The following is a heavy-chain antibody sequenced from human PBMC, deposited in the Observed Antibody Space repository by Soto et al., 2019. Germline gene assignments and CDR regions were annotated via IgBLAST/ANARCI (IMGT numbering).Heavy chain of an antibody. V-gene: IGHV1-69*13. CDR2: IIPIFGTA. Sequence: SVKVSCKASGCTFSSYAIILVRQAPGQGLEWMGGIIPIFGTANYSQKFQGRVTITADESTSTAYMELSSLRSEDTAVYYCARRKGYDFWSAQNAFDIWGQGTMVTISS. J-gene: IGHJ3*02. CDR1: GCTFSSYA. D-gene: IGHD3-3*01. CDR3: ARRKGYDFWSAQNAFDI.